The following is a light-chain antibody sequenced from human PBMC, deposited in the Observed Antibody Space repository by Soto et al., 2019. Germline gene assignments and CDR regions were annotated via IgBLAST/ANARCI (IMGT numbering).Light chain of an antibody. CDR3: QQYDNLPIT. CDR2: KAS. CDR1: QTISSW. Sequence: DIQMTQSPSTLSGSVGDRVTITCRASQTISSWLAWYQQKPGKAPKLLIYKASNLEAGVPSRFSGSGSGTDFTFTISSLKPEDFATYYCQQYDNLPITFGQGTRLEIK. J-gene: IGKJ5*01. V-gene: IGKV1-5*03.